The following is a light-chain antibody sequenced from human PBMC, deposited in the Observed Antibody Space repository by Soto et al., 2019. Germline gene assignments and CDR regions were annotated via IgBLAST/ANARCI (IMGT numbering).Light chain of an antibody. J-gene: IGKJ1*01. Sequence: EIVLTQSPGTLSLSPGERATLSCRASQSVSSSYLAWYLQKPGQAPRLLIYGASSRATGIPDRFSGSGSGTDFTRTISRLEPEDFAVYYCQQYGSSPVTFGQGTKVEIK. CDR3: QQYGSSPVT. CDR2: GAS. V-gene: IGKV3-20*01. CDR1: QSVSSSY.